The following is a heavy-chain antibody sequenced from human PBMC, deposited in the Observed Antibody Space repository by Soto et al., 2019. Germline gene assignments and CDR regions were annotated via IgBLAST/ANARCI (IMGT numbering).Heavy chain of an antibody. CDR1: GGSISSYY. V-gene: IGHV4-59*01. Sequence: PSETLSLTSTVSGGSISSYYWSWIRQPPGKGLEWIGYIYYSGSTNYNPSLKSRVTISVDTSKNQFSLKLSSVTAADTAVYYCARMGLKVAAARGGKKYNWFDPWGQGTLVTVSS. D-gene: IGHD6-13*01. CDR2: IYYSGST. CDR3: ARMGLKVAAARGGKKYNWFDP. J-gene: IGHJ5*02.